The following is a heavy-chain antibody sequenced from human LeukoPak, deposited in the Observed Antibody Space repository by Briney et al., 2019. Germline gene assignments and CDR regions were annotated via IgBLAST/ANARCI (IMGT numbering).Heavy chain of an antibody. CDR1: GFTLTSHN. J-gene: IGHJ4*02. D-gene: IGHD6-13*01. CDR3: AKAEDEYSSSWYVYYFDY. V-gene: IGHV3-21*04. CDR2: VSSGSTYI. Sequence: GGSLRLSCAASGFTLTSHNMNWVCQAPGRGLEWVSSVSSGSTYIYYADSVKGRFTISRDNAENSLYLQMNSLTPEDTAVYYCAKAEDEYSSSWYVYYFDYWGQGTLVTVSS.